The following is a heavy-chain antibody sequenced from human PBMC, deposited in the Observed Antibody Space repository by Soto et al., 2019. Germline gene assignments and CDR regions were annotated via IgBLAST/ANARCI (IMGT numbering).Heavy chain of an antibody. J-gene: IGHJ4*02. CDR2: IHYNGNT. V-gene: IGHV4-59*01. Sequence: QVQLQVSGPGLVKPSETLFLTCAVSGDSISAYSWSWVRQPPGKGLEWIGNIHYNGNTKYSPSLKSRVTMSVDTSKNHFSLRLISVTAADTAIYFCAREGNLGRWLQPLDFWGQGTLVTVSS. CDR3: AREGNLGRWLQPLDF. D-gene: IGHD5-12*01. CDR1: GDSISAYS.